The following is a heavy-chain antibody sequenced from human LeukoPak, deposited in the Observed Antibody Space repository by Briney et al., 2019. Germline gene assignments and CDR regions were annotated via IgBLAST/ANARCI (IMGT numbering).Heavy chain of an antibody. CDR3: ARVKGTERDY. CDR1: GFTFGTYS. Sequence: GGSLRLSCAASGFTFGTYSMNWVRQAPGKGLEWVSSISGSSTYIFYADSVKGRFTISRDNAKNSLYLQMNSLRVEDTAVYYCARVKGTERDYWGQGTLVTVSS. V-gene: IGHV3-21*01. J-gene: IGHJ4*02. CDR2: ISGSSTYI. D-gene: IGHD3/OR15-3a*01.